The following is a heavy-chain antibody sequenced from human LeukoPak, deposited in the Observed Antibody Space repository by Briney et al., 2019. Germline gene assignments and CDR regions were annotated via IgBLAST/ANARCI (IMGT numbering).Heavy chain of an antibody. Sequence: PGRSVRLSCAASGLNFKIYGMEWVRQAPGKGLEWVSFIWYDGSYKYYADSVRGRFSISRDNSKNTLYLQMNSLRAEDTAVYYCATYYGGNPEYLQHWGQGALVIVSS. D-gene: IGHD2-21*01. J-gene: IGHJ1*01. V-gene: IGHV3-33*01. CDR2: IWYDGSYK. CDR1: GLNFKIYG. CDR3: ATYYGGNPEYLQH.